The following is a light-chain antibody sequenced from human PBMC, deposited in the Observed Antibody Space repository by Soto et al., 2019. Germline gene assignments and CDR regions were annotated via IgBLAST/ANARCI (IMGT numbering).Light chain of an antibody. J-gene: IGLJ2*01. Sequence: QSALTQPASVSGSPGQSITISCTGTSRDVGGYNYVSWHQQHPGKAPKVIITEVSNRPSGVSNRFSGSKSGNTASLTISGLQAEDEADYYCSSYVSYSTFVVFGGGTK. CDR3: SSYVSYSTFVV. CDR2: EVS. V-gene: IGLV2-14*01. CDR1: SRDVGGYNY.